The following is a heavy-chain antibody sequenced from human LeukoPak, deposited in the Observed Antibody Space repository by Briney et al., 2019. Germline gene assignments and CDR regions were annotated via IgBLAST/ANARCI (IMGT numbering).Heavy chain of an antibody. CDR2: ISSNGGST. CDR1: GFTFSSYA. V-gene: IGHV3-64D*06. D-gene: IGHD1-26*01. Sequence: GGSLRLSCSASGFTFSSYAMHWVRQAPGKGLEYDSAISSNGGSTYYADSVKGRLTISRDNSKNTLYLQMSSLRAEDTAVYYCVKDLTVGATTYAFDIWGQGTMVTVSS. J-gene: IGHJ3*02. CDR3: VKDLTVGATTYAFDI.